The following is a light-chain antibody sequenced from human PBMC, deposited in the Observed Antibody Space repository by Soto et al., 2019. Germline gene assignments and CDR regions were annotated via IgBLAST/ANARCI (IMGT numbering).Light chain of an antibody. V-gene: IGKV3-11*01. CDR1: QSVSSS. J-gene: IGKJ2*02. CDR3: QQRSNWPWT. Sequence: EIVLTKSPATLSLSPGEGATLSCRASQSVSSSLAWHQQKPGQAPRLLIYDASKRATGIPARFSGRGSGTDFTLTISSLDPEDFAVYYCQQRSNWPWTFGQGTKLET. CDR2: DAS.